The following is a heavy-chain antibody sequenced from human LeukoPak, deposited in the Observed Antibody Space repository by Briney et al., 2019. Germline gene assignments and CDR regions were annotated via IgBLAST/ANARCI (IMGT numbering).Heavy chain of an antibody. J-gene: IGHJ4*02. V-gene: IGHV4-31*03. Sequence: SETLSLTCTVSGGSISSGGYYWSWIRQHPGKGLEWIGSVYYSGSTNYSPSLQGRVIISLDTSRNQFSLKLSSVTAADTAVYYCASGDNDPLFDYWGQGALVTVSA. CDR3: ASGDNDPLFDY. CDR2: VYYSGST. CDR1: GGSISSGGYY. D-gene: IGHD1-1*01.